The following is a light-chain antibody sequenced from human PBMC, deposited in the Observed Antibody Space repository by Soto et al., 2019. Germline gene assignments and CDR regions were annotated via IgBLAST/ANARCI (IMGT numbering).Light chain of an antibody. V-gene: IGKV1-5*01. CDR3: QHYNSYSPWT. Sequence: DIQMPQSPSTLSASVGDRVTITCRASQTISSWLAWYQQKPGKAPKLLIYDASSLESGVPSRFSGSGSGTEFTLNTSSLQPDDCATYYCQHYNSYSPWTFGQGTKV. CDR1: QTISSW. J-gene: IGKJ1*01. CDR2: DAS.